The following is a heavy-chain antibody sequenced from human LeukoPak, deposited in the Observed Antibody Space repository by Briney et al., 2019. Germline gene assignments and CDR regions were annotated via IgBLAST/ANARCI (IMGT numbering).Heavy chain of an antibody. J-gene: IGHJ4*02. V-gene: IGHV3-21*01. Sequence: GGSLRLACAASGFTFSSYSMNWLRQAPGKGLEWVSSTSSSSSYIYYADSVKGRFTISRDNAKNSLYLQMNSLRAEDTAVYYCARESRDSKDGYNFDYWGQGTLVTVSS. CDR2: TSSSSSYI. D-gene: IGHD5-24*01. CDR3: ARESRDSKDGYNFDY. CDR1: GFTFSSYS.